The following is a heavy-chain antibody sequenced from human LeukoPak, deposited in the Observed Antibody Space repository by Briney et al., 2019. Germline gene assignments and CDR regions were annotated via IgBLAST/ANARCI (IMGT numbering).Heavy chain of an antibody. CDR3: AKDSSGWSRDS. CDR1: RFIFSTYW. D-gene: IGHD6-19*01. CDR2: INSDGSRT. Sequence: GGSLRLSCAASRFIFSTYWMHWVRQAPGKGLVWVSRINSDGSRTNYADSVKGRFTISRDNAKNTLYLQMSSLRVEDTAVYYCAKDSSGWSRDSWGQGTLVTVSS. J-gene: IGHJ4*02. V-gene: IGHV3-74*01.